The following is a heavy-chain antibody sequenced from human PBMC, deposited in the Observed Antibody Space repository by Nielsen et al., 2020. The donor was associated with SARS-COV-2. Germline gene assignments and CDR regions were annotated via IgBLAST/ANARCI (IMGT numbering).Heavy chain of an antibody. J-gene: IGHJ3*02. CDR2: ISGRGGET. CDR1: GFTFSSYA. V-gene: IGHV3-23*01. CDR3: ARANSSGWYEGDAFDI. D-gene: IGHD6-19*01. Sequence: GESLKISCAASGFTFSSYAMSWVRQAPGKGLEWVSAISGRGGETYYADSVKGRFTISRDNAKNSLYLQMNSLRAEDTAVYYCARANSSGWYEGDAFDIWGQGTMVTVSS.